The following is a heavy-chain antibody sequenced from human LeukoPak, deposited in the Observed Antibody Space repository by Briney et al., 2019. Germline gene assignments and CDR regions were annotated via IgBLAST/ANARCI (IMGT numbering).Heavy chain of an antibody. CDR2: IYPGDSDT. J-gene: IGHJ4*02. CDR3: ARTSYCSSTSCHEGDY. V-gene: IGHV5-51*01. Sequence: GESLKISCKGSGYSFTSYCIAWVRQMPGKGLEWMGIIYPGDSDTRYSPSFQGQVTISADKSISTAYLQWSSLKASDTAMYYCARTSYCSSTSCHEGDYWGQGTLVTVSS. D-gene: IGHD2-2*01. CDR1: GYSFTSYC.